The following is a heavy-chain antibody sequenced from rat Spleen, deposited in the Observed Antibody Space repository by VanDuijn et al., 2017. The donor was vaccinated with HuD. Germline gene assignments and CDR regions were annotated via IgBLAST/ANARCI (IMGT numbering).Heavy chain of an antibody. CDR3: ARPNYPGFNYFDY. V-gene: IGHV5-29*01. Sequence: EVQLVESDGGLVQPGRSLKLSCAASGFTFSDYYMAWVRQAPTKGLEWVATISYDGNNTYYQDSVKGRFTISRDNAKSTLYLQMDSLRSEDTATYYCARPNYPGFNYFDYWGQGVMVTVSS. J-gene: IGHJ2*01. D-gene: IGHD1-4*01. CDR2: ISYDGNNT. CDR1: GFTFSDYY.